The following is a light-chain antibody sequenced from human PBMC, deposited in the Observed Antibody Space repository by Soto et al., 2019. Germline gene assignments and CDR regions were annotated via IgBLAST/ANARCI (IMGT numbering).Light chain of an antibody. V-gene: IGKV3-11*01. Sequence: EIVLTQSPATLSLSPGERATLSCRASQSVSSYLAWYQQKPGQAHRLLIYDAYNRATGIQARFSGSGSGTDFTLTIRSLEPEDFAVYYCQQRSNWPRTFGQGTKVDIK. CDR3: QQRSNWPRT. J-gene: IGKJ1*01. CDR2: DAY. CDR1: QSVSSY.